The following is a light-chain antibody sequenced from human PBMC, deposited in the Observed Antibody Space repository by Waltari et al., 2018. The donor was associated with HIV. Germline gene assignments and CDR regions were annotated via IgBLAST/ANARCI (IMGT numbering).Light chain of an antibody. Sequence: ELVLTQTPGTLSLSPGESATLSCRASQSVNSSNLAWYQQKPGQAPRLLIYGASNRATGIPDRFSGSASGTEFTLSINTVEPEDFVLYFCRQFGSSRFTFGPGTKVDF. J-gene: IGKJ3*01. CDR2: GAS. CDR3: RQFGSSRFT. CDR1: QSVNSSN. V-gene: IGKV3-20*01.